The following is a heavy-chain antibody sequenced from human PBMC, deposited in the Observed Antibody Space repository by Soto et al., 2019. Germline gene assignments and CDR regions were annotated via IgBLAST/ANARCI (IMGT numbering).Heavy chain of an antibody. J-gene: IGHJ4*02. CDR1: GYTLTELS. V-gene: IGHV1-24*01. Sequence: ASVKVSCKVSGYTLTELSMHWVRQAPGKGLEWMGGFDPEDGETIYAQKCQGRVTMTEDTSTDTAYMELSSLRSEDTSVYYCVTVISSGWSYYFDYWGQGTLVTVSS. D-gene: IGHD6-19*01. CDR2: FDPEDGET. CDR3: VTVISSGWSYYFDY.